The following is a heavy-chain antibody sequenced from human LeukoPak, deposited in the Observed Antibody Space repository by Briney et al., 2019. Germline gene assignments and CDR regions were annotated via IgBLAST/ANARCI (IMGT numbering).Heavy chain of an antibody. J-gene: IGHJ6*02. CDR3: ARVPYGGNSYHYYYGMDV. CDR2: MNGDGSTI. Sequence: GGSLRLSCGASGFTFSNSWMHWVRQAPGKGLVWVSYMNGDGSTISHADSVKGRFTISRDNAKNTLYLQMNSLRAEDTAVYYCARVPYGGNSYHYYYGMDVWGQGTTVTVSS. CDR1: GFTFSNSW. V-gene: IGHV3-74*01. D-gene: IGHD4-23*01.